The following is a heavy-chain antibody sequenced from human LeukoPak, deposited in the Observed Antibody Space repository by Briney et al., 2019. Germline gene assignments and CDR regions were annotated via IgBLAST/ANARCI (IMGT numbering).Heavy chain of an antibody. Sequence: SETLSLTCTVSGGSISSYYWSWIRQPAGKGLEWIGRIYTSGSTNYNPSLKSRVTMSVDTSKNQFSLKLSSVTAADTAVYYCAREEYSSGWYPRFNYYYGMDVWGQGTTVTVSS. D-gene: IGHD6-19*01. J-gene: IGHJ6*02. CDR2: IYTSGST. CDR3: AREEYSSGWYPRFNYYYGMDV. V-gene: IGHV4-4*07. CDR1: GGSISSYY.